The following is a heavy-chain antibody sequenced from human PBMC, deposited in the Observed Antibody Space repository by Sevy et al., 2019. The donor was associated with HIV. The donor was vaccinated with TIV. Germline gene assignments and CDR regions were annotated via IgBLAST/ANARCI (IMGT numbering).Heavy chain of an antibody. Sequence: SETLSLTCTVSGGSISSDYWSWIQQPPGKGLEWIGYIYYSGSTNYNPSLKSRVTISVDTSKNQFSLKLSSVTAADTAVYYCARDSPSSGSYSGSFDYWGQGTLVTVSS. CDR1: GGSISSDY. D-gene: IGHD1-26*01. CDR3: ARDSPSSGSYSGSFDY. CDR2: IYYSGST. J-gene: IGHJ4*02. V-gene: IGHV4-59*01.